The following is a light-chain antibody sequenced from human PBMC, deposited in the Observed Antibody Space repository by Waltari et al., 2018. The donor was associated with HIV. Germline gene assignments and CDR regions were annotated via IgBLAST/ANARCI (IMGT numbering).Light chain of an antibody. CDR3: ATWTDSLSGVV. CDR1: SSNIGSNS. J-gene: IGLJ2*01. V-gene: IGLV1-47*01. Sequence: QSVLTQPPSASGTPGQRVTISCSGSSSNIGSNSVYWYQQLPGTATKLLIYRNNRRPSGVPDRFSGPKSGTSASLAISGLRSEDEAHYYCATWTDSLSGVVFGGGTKLRVL. CDR2: RNN.